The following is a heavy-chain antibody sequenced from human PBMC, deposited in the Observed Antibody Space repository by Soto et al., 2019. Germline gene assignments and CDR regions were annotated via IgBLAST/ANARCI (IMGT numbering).Heavy chain of an antibody. CDR2: VTANGGST. D-gene: IGHD2-21*02. J-gene: IGHJ6*02. Sequence: GGSLRLSCAATGFTFSVYAMTRVRQAPGKGLEWVSAVTANGGSTYSADSVKGRFTISRDNSKNTLFLQMNSLRAEDTAVYYCASLGVGDWANYYYYYGMDVWGQGTTVTVSS. CDR3: ASLGVGDWANYYYYYGMDV. V-gene: IGHV3-23*01. CDR1: GFTFSVYA.